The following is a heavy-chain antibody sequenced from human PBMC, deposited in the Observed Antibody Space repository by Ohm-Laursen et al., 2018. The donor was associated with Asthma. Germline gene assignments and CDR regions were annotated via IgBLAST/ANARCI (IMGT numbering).Heavy chain of an antibody. D-gene: IGHD1-26*01. CDR3: ARARGSPQAFEI. V-gene: IGHV3-21*01. CDR2: ISSSSSYI. CDR1: GFTFSSYS. Sequence: LSLTCAASGFTFSSYSMNWVRQAPGKGLEWVSSISSSSSYIYYADSVKGRFTISRDNAKNSLYLQMNSLRAEDTAVYYCARARGSPQAFEIWGQGTMVTVSS. J-gene: IGHJ3*02.